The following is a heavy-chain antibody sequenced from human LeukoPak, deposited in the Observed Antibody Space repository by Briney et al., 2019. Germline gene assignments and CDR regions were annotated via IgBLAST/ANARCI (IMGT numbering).Heavy chain of an antibody. J-gene: IGHJ4*02. CDR1: GYSLTHYA. Sequence: ASVKVSCKASGYSLTHYAMNWVRQAPGQGLEWMGWINTNTGNSTYAQGFTGRFVFSLDTFVSTAYLQISSLEAEDTAIYYCARLYGAFDYWGQGTLVTVSS. D-gene: IGHD1-26*01. CDR2: INTNTGNS. CDR3: ARLYGAFDY. V-gene: IGHV7-4-1*02.